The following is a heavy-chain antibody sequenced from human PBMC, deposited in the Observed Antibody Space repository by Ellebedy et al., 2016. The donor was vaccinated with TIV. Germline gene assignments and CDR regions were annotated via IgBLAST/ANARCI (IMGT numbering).Heavy chain of an antibody. CDR3: AKVYDAFDI. J-gene: IGHJ3*02. CDR2: ISGSGGST. D-gene: IGHD5/OR15-5a*01. Sequence: GESLKISCAASGFTFSSYAMSWVRQAPGKGLEWVSAISGSGGSTYYADSVKGRFTISRDNSKTTLYLQMNSLRAEYTAVYYCAKVYDAFDIWGQGTMVTVSS. V-gene: IGHV3-23*01. CDR1: GFTFSSYA.